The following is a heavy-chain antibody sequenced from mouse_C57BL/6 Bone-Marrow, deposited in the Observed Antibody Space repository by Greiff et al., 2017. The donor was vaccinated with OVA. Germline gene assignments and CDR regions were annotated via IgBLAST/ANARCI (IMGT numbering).Heavy chain of an antibody. Sequence: VQLQQSGAELVKPGASVKLSCKASGFNFTDYYMHWVKQRPEQGLEWIGRIDPEGGRTKYTAKFKGKATITADTSSNTAYLQLSSLTSEDTAVYYCARREDDYNLLYFEGWGKGTTVTVSS. D-gene: IGHD2-13*01. CDR3: ARREDDYNLLYFEG. CDR1: GFNFTDYY. J-gene: IGHJ1*03. V-gene: IGHV14-2*02. CDR2: IDPEGGRT.